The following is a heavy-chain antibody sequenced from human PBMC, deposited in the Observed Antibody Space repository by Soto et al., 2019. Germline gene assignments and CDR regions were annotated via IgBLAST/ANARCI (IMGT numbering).Heavy chain of an antibody. V-gene: IGHV1-24*01. CDR1: GYTLNEVA. D-gene: IGHD4-17*01. CDR3: TIYHGDYNFDH. Sequence: QVQLVQSGAEVKKPGASVKVSCKVSGYTLNEVAMHWVRQAPGKGLEWLGGFDPDEAETIYAQHFQGRVTMAEDTSTDTVYMELSSLRSEDTALYFCTIYHGDYNFDHWGQGTRVTVSS. J-gene: IGHJ5*02. CDR2: FDPDEAET.